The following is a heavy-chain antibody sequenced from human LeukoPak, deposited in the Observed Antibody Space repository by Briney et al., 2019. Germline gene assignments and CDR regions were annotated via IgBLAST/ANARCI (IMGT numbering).Heavy chain of an antibody. CDR3: ARVLRFTIFGVPGEDY. D-gene: IGHD3-3*01. V-gene: IGHV3-7*01. Sequence: GGSLGLSCAASGFTFSSYWMSWVRQAPGKGLEWVANIKQDGSEKYYVDSVKGRFTISRDNAKNSLYLQMNSLRAEDTAVYYCARVLRFTIFGVPGEDYWGQGTLVTVSS. CDR2: IKQDGSEK. CDR1: GFTFSSYW. J-gene: IGHJ4*02.